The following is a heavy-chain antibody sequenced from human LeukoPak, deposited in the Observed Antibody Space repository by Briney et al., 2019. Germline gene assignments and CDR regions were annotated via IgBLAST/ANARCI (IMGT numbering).Heavy chain of an antibody. Sequence: PGGSLRLSCAASGFTFSSYSMNWVRQAPGKGLEWVSSISSSSSYIYYADSVKGRFTISRDNAKNSLYLQMNSLRAEDTAVYYCARSQHDPRGAFDIWGQGTMVTVSS. CDR1: GFTFSSYS. CDR2: ISSSSSYI. J-gene: IGHJ3*02. V-gene: IGHV3-21*01. CDR3: ARSQHDPRGAFDI.